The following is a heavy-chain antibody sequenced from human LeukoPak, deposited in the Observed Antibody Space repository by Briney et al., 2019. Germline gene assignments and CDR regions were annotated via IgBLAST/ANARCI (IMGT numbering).Heavy chain of an antibody. V-gene: IGHV3-20*04. J-gene: IGHJ4*02. CDR3: ARVRDSGSYTPADY. CDR1: GFTFDDYG. D-gene: IGHD1-26*01. Sequence: RAGGSLRLSCAASGFTFDDYGMSWVRQAPGKGLEWVSGINWIGGSTGYADSVKGRFTISRDNAKNSLYLQMNSLRAEDTALYYCARVRDSGSYTPADYWGQGTLVTVSS. CDR2: INWIGGST.